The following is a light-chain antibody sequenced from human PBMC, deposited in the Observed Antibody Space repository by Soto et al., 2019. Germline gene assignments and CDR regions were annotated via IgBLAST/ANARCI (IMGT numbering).Light chain of an antibody. Sequence: EIVLTQSPGTLSSSPGERITLSCRASQSVSSNYLAWYQQKPGQAPRLLIYGASNRATGIPDRFSGGGSGTDFTLTISRLEPADFAVYYCQQYGRSPLTFGGGTKVDIK. V-gene: IGKV3-20*01. CDR2: GAS. CDR3: QQYGRSPLT. J-gene: IGKJ4*01. CDR1: QSVSSNY.